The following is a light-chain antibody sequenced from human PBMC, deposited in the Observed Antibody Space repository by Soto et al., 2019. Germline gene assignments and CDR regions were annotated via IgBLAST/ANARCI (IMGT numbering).Light chain of an antibody. CDR3: QQYGGSMT. CDR1: QDIAIY. Sequence: IQLTQSPSSLSASVGDRVTITCRASQDIAIYLAWYQQKPGEAPKLLIYAASTLYGGVPSRFSGSGSGTDFTLTISRLEPEDFAVYYCQQYGGSMTFGQGTKWIS. CDR2: AAS. V-gene: IGKV1-9*01. J-gene: IGKJ1*01.